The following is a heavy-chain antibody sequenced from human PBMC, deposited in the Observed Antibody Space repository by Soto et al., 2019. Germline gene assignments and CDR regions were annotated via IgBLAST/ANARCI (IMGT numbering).Heavy chain of an antibody. CDR2: IKEDGSAK. CDR3: TRDRAYNRFDY. D-gene: IGHD1-1*01. J-gene: IGHJ4*02. V-gene: IGHV3-7*01. CDR1: GFTFSGSW. Sequence: LRLSCVDSGFTFSGSWMAWVRQAPGRGLEWVANIKEDGSAKNYVASVKGRFTVSRDNSKNSLFLQMNSLRAEDTGVYYCTRDRAYNRFDYWGRGTLVTVSS.